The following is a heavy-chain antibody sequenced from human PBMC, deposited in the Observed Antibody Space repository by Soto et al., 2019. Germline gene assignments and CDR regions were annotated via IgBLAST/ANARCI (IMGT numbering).Heavy chain of an antibody. CDR2: INHSGST. V-gene: IGHV4-34*01. J-gene: IGHJ5*02. CDR3: ARSMQQLVRVCWFDP. Sequence: SETLSLTCAVYGGSFSGYYWSWIRQPPGKGLEWIGEINHSGSTNYNPSLKSRVTISVDTSKNQFSLKLSSVTAADTAVYYCARSMQQLVRVCWFDPWDQGTLVTVSS. CDR1: GGSFSGYY. D-gene: IGHD6-13*01.